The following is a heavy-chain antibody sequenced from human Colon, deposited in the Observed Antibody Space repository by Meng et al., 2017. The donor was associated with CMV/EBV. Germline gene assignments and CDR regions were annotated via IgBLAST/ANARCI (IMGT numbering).Heavy chain of an antibody. CDR1: GFTFSSYG. J-gene: IGHJ4*02. Sequence: GESLKISCAASGFTFSSYGMHWVRQAPGKGLEWVAFIRYDESNEKYSDSVKGRFTISRDNSRNTLYLQMNNLRPEDTAVYYCAKKVGLTGIVTIIPSGLDSWGQGTLVTVSS. V-gene: IGHV3-30*02. D-gene: IGHD2-21*01. CDR2: IRYDESNE. CDR3: AKKVGLTGIVTIIPSGLDS.